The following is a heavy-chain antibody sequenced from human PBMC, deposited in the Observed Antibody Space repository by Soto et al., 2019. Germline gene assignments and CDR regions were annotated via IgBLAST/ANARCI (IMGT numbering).Heavy chain of an antibody. V-gene: IGHV4-59*02. Sequence: SETLSLTCTVPGVSVSNSYWGWIRQPPGKGLEWVAYVYYSGSTNYNPSLGSRVTISVDKSKNQFSLKMTSVTGADTAVYYCARGRSHEWELLVQYFDYWGQGTLVTVSS. CDR2: VYYSGST. J-gene: IGHJ4*02. CDR1: GVSVSNSY. D-gene: IGHD1-26*01. CDR3: ARGRSHEWELLVQYFDY.